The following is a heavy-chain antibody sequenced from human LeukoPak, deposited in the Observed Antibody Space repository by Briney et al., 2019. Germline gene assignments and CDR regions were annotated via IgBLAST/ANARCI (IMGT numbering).Heavy chain of an antibody. V-gene: IGHV3-64*01. Sequence: PGGSLRLSCAASGFTFSSYAIHWVRQAPGKGLEYVSAINSNGGSTYYANSVKGRFTISRDNSKNTVYLQVGSLRVEDMAVYFCARVRVSVTTPYFDNWGQGTLVTVSS. D-gene: IGHD4-17*01. CDR2: INSNGGST. CDR3: ARVRVSVTTPYFDN. J-gene: IGHJ4*02. CDR1: GFTFSSYA.